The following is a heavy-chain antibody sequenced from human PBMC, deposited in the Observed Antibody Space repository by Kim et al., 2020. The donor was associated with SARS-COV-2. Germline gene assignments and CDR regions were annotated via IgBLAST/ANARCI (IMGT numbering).Heavy chain of an antibody. CDR1: GYTFTSYY. CDR2: INPIGGTT. CDR3: ARDRPPYYDTLTGLWDYYGMDV. V-gene: IGHV1-46*01. Sequence: ASVKVSCKASGYTFTSYYMNWVRQAPGQGLQWMGIINPIGGTTTYALEFQGRVTMTRDTSTSTVYMEVSSLRSEDTAVYFCARDRPPYYDTLTGLWDYYGMDVWGQGTKVTVSS. J-gene: IGHJ6*01. D-gene: IGHD3-9*01.